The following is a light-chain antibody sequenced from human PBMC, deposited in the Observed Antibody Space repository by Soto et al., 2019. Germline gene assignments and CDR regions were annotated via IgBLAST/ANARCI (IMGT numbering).Light chain of an antibody. Sequence: EVVLTQSPGTLSLSPGERATVSCRASQGIRKYLAWYQQKPGQAPRLVIYGAGTRGTGVPDRFSGSGSGTDFTLTINSLESDDSAVYYCHQYGDSPPTFGGGTKVEI. J-gene: IGKJ4*01. CDR2: GAG. CDR1: QGIRKY. V-gene: IGKV3-20*01. CDR3: HQYGDSPPT.